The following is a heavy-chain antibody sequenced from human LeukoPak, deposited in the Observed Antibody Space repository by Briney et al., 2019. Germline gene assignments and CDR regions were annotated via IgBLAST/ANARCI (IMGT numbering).Heavy chain of an antibody. CDR3: AELGITMIGGV. V-gene: IGHV3-20*04. Sequence: GSLRLSCAASGFTFDDYGMSWVRQAPGKGLEWASVINWNGGSTGYADSVKGRFTISRDNAKNSLYLQMNSLRAEDTAVYYCAELGITMIGGVWGKGTTVTISS. CDR1: GFTFDDYG. CDR2: INWNGGST. D-gene: IGHD3-10*02. J-gene: IGHJ6*04.